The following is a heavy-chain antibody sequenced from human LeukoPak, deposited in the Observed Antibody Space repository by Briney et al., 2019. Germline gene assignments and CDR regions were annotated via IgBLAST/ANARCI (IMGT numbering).Heavy chain of an antibody. CDR2: MSYSGRT. CDR1: GGSISISNYY. V-gene: IGHV4-39*07. J-gene: IGHJ3*02. CDR3: ARALGAFDI. Sequence: SETLSLTCTVSGGSISISNYYWGWIRQPPGKGLEWIGSMSYSGRTYYNPSLKSRVTISLDKSKNQVSLKLNSVTAADTAVYYCARALGAFDIWGQGTMVTVSS.